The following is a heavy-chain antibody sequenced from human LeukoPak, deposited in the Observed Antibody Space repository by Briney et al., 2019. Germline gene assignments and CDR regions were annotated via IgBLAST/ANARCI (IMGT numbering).Heavy chain of an antibody. CDR3: AKAPPLTYCSSTSCYPGHYYYYYYMDV. Sequence: QAGGSLRLSCAASGFTFSSYAMSWVRQAPGKGLEWVSAISGSGGSTYYADSVKGRFTISRDNSKSTLYLQMNSLRAEDTAVYYCAKAPPLTYCSSTSCYPGHYYYYYYMDVWGKGTTVTVSS. CDR1: GFTFSSYA. D-gene: IGHD2-2*01. V-gene: IGHV3-23*01. J-gene: IGHJ6*03. CDR2: ISGSGGST.